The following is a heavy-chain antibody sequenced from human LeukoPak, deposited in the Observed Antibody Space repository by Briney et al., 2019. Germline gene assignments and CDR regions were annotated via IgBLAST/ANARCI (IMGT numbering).Heavy chain of an antibody. V-gene: IGHV3-30-3*01. Sequence: PGGSLRLSCAASGFTFSGYAMHWVRQAPGKGLEWVAVISYDGSNDYYADSMKGRFTISRDNSKNTLYLQMNSLRAEDTAVYYCATNGPGIAVAGYVDYWGQGTLVTVSS. CDR3: ATNGPGIAVAGYVDY. J-gene: IGHJ4*02. CDR2: ISYDGSND. D-gene: IGHD6-19*01. CDR1: GFTFSGYA.